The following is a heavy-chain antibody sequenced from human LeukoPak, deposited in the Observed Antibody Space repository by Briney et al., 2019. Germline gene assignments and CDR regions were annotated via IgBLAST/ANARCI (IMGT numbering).Heavy chain of an antibody. CDR3: ARDRSYFDSSGYYHYGDFQH. D-gene: IGHD3-22*01. Sequence: GGSLRLSCAASGFTFSSYGMHWVRQAPGKGLEWVAVIYNNGNTHYGDSVKGRFTISRDNSKNTLWLQMNSLRAEDTAVYYCARDRSYFDSSGYYHYGDFQHWGQGTVVTVSS. V-gene: IGHV3-NL1*01. CDR1: GFTFSSYG. J-gene: IGHJ1*01. CDR2: IYNNGNT.